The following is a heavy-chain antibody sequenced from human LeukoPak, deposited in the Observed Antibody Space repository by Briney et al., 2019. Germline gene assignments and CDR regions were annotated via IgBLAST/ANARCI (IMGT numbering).Heavy chain of an antibody. J-gene: IGHJ5*02. CDR3: ARQTTNYYDSSGYQLGWFDP. D-gene: IGHD3-22*01. CDR1: GGSISSGSYY. V-gene: IGHV4-61*02. CDR2: IYTSGST. Sequence: SETLSLTRTVSGGSISSGSYYWSWIRQPAGKGLEWIGRIYTSGSTNYNPSLKSRVTISVDTSKNQFSLKLSSVTAADTAVYYCARQTTNYYDSSGYQLGWFDPWGQGTLVTVSS.